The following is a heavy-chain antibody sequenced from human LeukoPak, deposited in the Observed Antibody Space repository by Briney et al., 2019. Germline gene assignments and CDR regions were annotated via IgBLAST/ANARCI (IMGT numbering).Heavy chain of an antibody. Sequence: SETLSLTCTVSGASISGHYLTWIRQPPGKGLEWIGSIYYSGSTYYNPSLKSRVTISVDTSKNQFSLKLSSVTAADTAVYYCARVPIARKTEINYYDSSGPNYYFDYWGQGTLVTVSS. D-gene: IGHD3-22*01. CDR2: IYYSGST. CDR3: ARVPIARKTEINYYDSSGPNYYFDY. V-gene: IGHV4-59*11. J-gene: IGHJ4*02. CDR1: GASISGHY.